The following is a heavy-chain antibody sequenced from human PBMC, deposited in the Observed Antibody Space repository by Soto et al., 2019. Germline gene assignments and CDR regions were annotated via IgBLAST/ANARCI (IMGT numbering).Heavy chain of an antibody. D-gene: IGHD3-22*01. V-gene: IGHV4-59*01. CDR3: ARESFYDSGGFHGFDY. J-gene: IGHJ4*02. Sequence: SETLSLTCTVSGGSISSYYSSWIRQPPGKGLEWIGYIYYSGSTNYNPSLKSRVTISVDTSKNQFSLKLSSVTAADTAVYYCARESFYDSGGFHGFDYWGQGTLVTVSS. CDR2: IYYSGST. CDR1: GGSISSYY.